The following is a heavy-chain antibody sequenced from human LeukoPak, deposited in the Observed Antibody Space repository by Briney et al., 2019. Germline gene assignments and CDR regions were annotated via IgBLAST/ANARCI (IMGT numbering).Heavy chain of an antibody. D-gene: IGHD1-26*01. CDR2: INPDGSRT. J-gene: IGHJ3*02. CDR1: ASTFSNYW. CDR3: SWDHTGKEDI. V-gene: IGHV3-74*01. Sequence: GGSMRLSCAASASTFSNYWMHWVRQAPGKGLVWVSRINPDGSRTNYADSVAGRFTISRDNAKNTLYLQMNSLRVEDTAVYYCSWDHTGKEDIWGQGTMVSVSS.